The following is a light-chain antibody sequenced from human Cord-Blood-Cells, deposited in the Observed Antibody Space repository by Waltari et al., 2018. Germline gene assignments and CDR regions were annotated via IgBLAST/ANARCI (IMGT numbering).Light chain of an antibody. CDR3: SSYTSSSTVV. V-gene: IGLV2-14*01. CDR2: DAS. CDR1: SSSVGGYHY. J-gene: IGLJ2*01. Sequence: QSALTPPASVYGSPGQSTPLSCTGHSSSVGGYHYVSWYQQHPGKAPKLMIYDASNRPSGVSNRFSGSKSGNTASLTISGLQAEDEADYYCSSYTSSSTVVFGGGTKLTVL.